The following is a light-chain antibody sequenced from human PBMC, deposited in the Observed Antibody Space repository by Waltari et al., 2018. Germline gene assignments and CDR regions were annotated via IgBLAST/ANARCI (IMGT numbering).Light chain of an antibody. CDR2: GAS. CDR1: QSVGRT. V-gene: IGKV3-20*01. Sequence: DIVLTQSPGTLSLSPGERATLSCRASQSVGRTLPWYQQKPGRAPRLLIFGASSRTSGIPDRFSGSGSGTDFSLTISRLEPEDFAVYYCQHYVRLPATFGQGTKVEIK. J-gene: IGKJ1*01. CDR3: QHYVRLPAT.